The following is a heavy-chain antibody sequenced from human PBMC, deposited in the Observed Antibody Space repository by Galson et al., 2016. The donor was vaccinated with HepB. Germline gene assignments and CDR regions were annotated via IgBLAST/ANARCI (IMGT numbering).Heavy chain of an antibody. Sequence: SLRLSCAASGFTLDHYAMHWVRQAPGKGLEWVSGISWNSGSIGYADSVKGRFTISRDNAKNSLYLQMNSLRAGDTALYYCAKDSGAYYYDSSGYRRNAFDIWCQGTMVTVSS. J-gene: IGHJ3*02. CDR3: AKDSGAYYYDSSGYRRNAFDI. V-gene: IGHV3-9*01. D-gene: IGHD3-22*01. CDR2: ISWNSGSI. CDR1: GFTLDHYA.